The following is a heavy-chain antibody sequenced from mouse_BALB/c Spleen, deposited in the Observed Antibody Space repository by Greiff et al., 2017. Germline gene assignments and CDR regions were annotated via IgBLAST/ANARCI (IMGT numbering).Heavy chain of an antibody. D-gene: IGHD2-1*01. CDR2: ISNGGGST. V-gene: IGHV5-12-2*01. J-gene: IGHJ2*01. CDR1: GFTFSSYT. Sequence: EVHLVESGGGLVQPGGSLKLSCAASGFTFSSYTMSWVRQTPEKRLEWVAYISNGGGSTYYPDTVKGRFTISRDNAKNTLYLQMSSLKSEDTAMYYCARLEDYGNFDYWGQGTTLTVSS. CDR3: ARLEDYGNFDY.